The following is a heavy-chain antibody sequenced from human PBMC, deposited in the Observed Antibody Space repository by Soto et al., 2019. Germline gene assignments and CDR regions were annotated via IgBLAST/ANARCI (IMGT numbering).Heavy chain of an antibody. CDR1: GYTFTSYD. CDR2: MNPNSGNT. CDR3: ARPPQGRLRYFVWNPSRYYYGMDV. D-gene: IGHD3-9*01. Sequence: QVQLVQSGAEVKKPGASVKVSCKASGYTFTSYDINWVRQATGQGLEWMGWMNPNSGNTGYAQKFQGRVTMTRNTSISTAYMELSRLRSEDTAVYYCARPPQGRLRYFVWNPSRYYYGMDVWGQGTTVTVSS. J-gene: IGHJ6*02. V-gene: IGHV1-8*01.